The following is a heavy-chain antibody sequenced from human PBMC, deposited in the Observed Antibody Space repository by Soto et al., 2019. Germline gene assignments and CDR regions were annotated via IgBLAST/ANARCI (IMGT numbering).Heavy chain of an antibody. Sequence: WGSLRLSCAASGCTYRTYWMHWVRQAPGKGLVWVSRLDNDGTNTRYAASVKGRFTVSRDHGKNTVYLQMDSLRAEDTAVYYGARDGGTYFDYWGQGTLVTVSS. CDR3: ARDGGTYFDY. J-gene: IGHJ4*02. V-gene: IGHV3-74*01. CDR1: GCTYRTYW. CDR2: LDNDGTNT. D-gene: IGHD3-16*01.